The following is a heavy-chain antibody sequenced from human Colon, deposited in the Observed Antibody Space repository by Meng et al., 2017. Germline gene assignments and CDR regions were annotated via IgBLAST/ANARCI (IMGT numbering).Heavy chain of an antibody. J-gene: IGHJ4*02. V-gene: IGHV4-61*08. CDR3: ARDNLLTSGSRFCFDY. CDR2: IYYTGTT. D-gene: IGHD6-19*01. Sequence: VQVQASGPGLVRPSETLSLTCTVSGGSVTITGYYWSWIRQSPGKGLEWIGYIYYTGTTNYNPSLKSRVTISVDTSKNQFSLKLSSVTPADTAVYFCARDNLLTSGSRFCFDYWGQGALVTVSS. CDR1: GGSVTITGYY.